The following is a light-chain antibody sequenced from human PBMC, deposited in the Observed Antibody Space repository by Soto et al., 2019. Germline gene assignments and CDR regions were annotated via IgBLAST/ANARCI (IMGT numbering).Light chain of an antibody. CDR2: NVS. V-gene: IGLV2-14*03. CDR3: SSYTSSSTLNYV. J-gene: IGLJ1*01. CDR1: SSDVGGYNY. Sequence: QSALTQPASVSGSPGQSITISCTGTSSDVGGYNYVSWYQQHPGTAPKLMIYNVSNRPSGVSNRFSGSKSGNTASLTISGLQAEDEADYYCSSYTSSSTLNYVFGTGTKVTVL.